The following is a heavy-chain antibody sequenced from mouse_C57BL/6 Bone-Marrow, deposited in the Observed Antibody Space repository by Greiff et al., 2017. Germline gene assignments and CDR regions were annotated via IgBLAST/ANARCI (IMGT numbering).Heavy chain of an antibody. J-gene: IGHJ4*01. CDR1: GFSLSSYA. CDR2: IWTGGGT. CDR3: AKRDGYSYAMDY. Sequence: VKLQESGPGLVAPSQSLSITCTVSGFSLSSYAISWVRQPPGKGLEWLGVIWTGGGTNYNSAHKSRLRISNDNSKSQVFLKMNSLQTDDTARYYCAKRDGYSYAMDYWGQGTSVTVSS. V-gene: IGHV2-9-1*01. D-gene: IGHD2-3*01.